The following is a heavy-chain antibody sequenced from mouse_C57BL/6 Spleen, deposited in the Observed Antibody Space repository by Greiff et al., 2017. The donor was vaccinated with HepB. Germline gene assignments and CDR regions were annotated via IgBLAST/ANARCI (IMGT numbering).Heavy chain of an antibody. V-gene: IGHV1-50*01. CDR3: AYGYDVNFDV. Sequence: QVQLQQPGAELVKPGASVKLSCKASGYTFTSYWMQWVNQRPGQGLEWIGEIDPSDSYTNYNQKFKGKATLTVDTSSSTAYMQLSSLTSEDSAVYYCAYGYDVNFDVWGTGTTVTVSS. CDR1: GYTFTSYW. CDR2: IDPSDSYT. J-gene: IGHJ1*03. D-gene: IGHD2-2*01.